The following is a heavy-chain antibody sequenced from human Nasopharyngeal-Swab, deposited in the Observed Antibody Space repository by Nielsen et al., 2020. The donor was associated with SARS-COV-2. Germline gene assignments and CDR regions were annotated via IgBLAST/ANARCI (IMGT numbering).Heavy chain of an antibody. V-gene: IGHV1-46*01. Sequence: ASVKVSCKASGYTFTSYGISWVRQAPGQGLEWMGIINPSGGSTSYAQKFQGRVTMTRNTSISTAYMELSSLRSEDTAVYYCAREGYCSGGSHLLCFYYGMDVWGQGTTVTVSS. CDR1: GYTFTSYG. D-gene: IGHD2-15*01. CDR3: AREGYCSGGSHLLCFYYGMDV. CDR2: INPSGGST. J-gene: IGHJ6*02.